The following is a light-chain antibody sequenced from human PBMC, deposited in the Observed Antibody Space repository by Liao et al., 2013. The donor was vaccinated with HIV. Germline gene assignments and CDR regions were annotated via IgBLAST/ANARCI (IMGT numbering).Light chain of an antibody. CDR1: NIGSKS. CDR2: YDS. V-gene: IGLV3-21*04. J-gene: IGLJ2*01. Sequence: SYVLTQPPSVSVAPGKTAMITCGGNNIGSKSVHWYQQKPGQAPVLVIYYDSDRPSGIPERFSGSNSGNTATLTISWVEAGDEADYYCQVWDSSSAHVVFGGGTKLTAL. CDR3: QVWDSSSAHVV.